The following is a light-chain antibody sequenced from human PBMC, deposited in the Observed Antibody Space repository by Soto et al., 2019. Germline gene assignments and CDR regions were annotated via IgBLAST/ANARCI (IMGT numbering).Light chain of an antibody. V-gene: IGKV3-11*01. CDR2: GAS. Sequence: EIVMTQSPATLSVSPGERATLSCRASQSVGKSLAWYQQKPGQAPRLLIYGASNRATGIPARFSGSGSGTDFTLTISSLEPEDFAVYYCQQRSNWPITFGQGTRLENK. CDR3: QQRSNWPIT. CDR1: QSVGKS. J-gene: IGKJ5*01.